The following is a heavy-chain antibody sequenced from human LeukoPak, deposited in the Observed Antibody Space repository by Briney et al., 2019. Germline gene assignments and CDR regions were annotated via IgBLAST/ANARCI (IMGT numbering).Heavy chain of an antibody. Sequence: PSETLSLTCAVYGGSFSGYYWSWIRQPPGKGLEWIGEINHSGSTNYNPSLKSRVTISVDTSKNQFSLKLSSVTAADTAVYYCARGPRYGSGSYFYYYYYRDVWGKGTTVTVSS. CDR2: INHSGST. V-gene: IGHV4-34*01. D-gene: IGHD3-10*01. J-gene: IGHJ6*03. CDR3: ARGPRYGSGSYFYYYYYRDV. CDR1: GGSFSGYY.